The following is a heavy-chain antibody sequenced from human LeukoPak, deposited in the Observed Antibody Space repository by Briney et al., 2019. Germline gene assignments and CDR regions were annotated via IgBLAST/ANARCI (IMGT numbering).Heavy chain of an antibody. D-gene: IGHD3-10*01. CDR1: GFTFNTYA. V-gene: IGHV3-64*01. J-gene: IGHJ4*02. CDR3: ARIMFRGAPSDN. CDR2: ISSNGAST. Sequence: GGSLRLSCAASGFTFNTYALHWVRQAPGKGPEFVSAISSNGASTYYANSVKGRFTISRDNSKNTLYLQMGSLRAEDMAMYYCARIMFRGAPSDNWGQGTLVTVSS.